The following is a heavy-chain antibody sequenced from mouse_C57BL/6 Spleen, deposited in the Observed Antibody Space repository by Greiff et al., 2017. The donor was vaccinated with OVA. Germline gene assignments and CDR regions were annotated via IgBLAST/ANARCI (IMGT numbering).Heavy chain of an antibody. CDR3: AREGFITTVVAHFDY. CDR2: INPSNGGT. D-gene: IGHD1-1*01. CDR1: GYTFTSYW. V-gene: IGHV1-53*01. J-gene: IGHJ2*01. Sequence: QVQLQQPGTELVKPGASVKLSCKASGYTFTSYWMHWVKQRPGQGLEWIGNINPSNGGTNYNEKFKSKATLTVDKSSSTAYMQLSSLTSEDSAVYYGAREGFITTVVAHFDYWGQGTTLTVSS.